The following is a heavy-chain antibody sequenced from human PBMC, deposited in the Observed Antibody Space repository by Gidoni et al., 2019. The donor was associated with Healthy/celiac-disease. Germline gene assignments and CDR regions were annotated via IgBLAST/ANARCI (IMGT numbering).Heavy chain of an antibody. Sequence: QVQLQQWGPGLLKPSATLSLTCAVYGGSFSGYYWSWIRQPPGKGLEWIGDINHSGSTNYNPSLKSRVTISVDTSKNQFSLKLSSVTAADTAVYYCASLEYSSLRFDYWGQGTLVTVSS. D-gene: IGHD6-13*01. J-gene: IGHJ4*02. CDR2: INHSGST. CDR3: ASLEYSSLRFDY. CDR1: GGSFSGYY. V-gene: IGHV4-34*01.